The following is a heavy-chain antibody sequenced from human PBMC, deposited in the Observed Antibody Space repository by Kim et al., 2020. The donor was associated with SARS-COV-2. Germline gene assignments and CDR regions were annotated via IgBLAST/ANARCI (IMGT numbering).Heavy chain of an antibody. CDR3: ARHRTRIAAPRHGMDV. Sequence: SFQGQVTISADKSISTAYLQWSSLKASDTAMYYCARHRTRIAAPRHGMDVWGQGTTVTVSS. D-gene: IGHD6-13*01. V-gene: IGHV5-51*01. J-gene: IGHJ6*02.